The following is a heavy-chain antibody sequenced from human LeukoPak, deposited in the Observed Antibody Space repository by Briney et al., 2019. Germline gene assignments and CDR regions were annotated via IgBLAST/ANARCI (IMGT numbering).Heavy chain of an antibody. J-gene: IGHJ4*02. CDR3: ARDSRDGYRGDY. Sequence: PGGSLRLSCAASGFTFSSYWMHWVRQAPGKGLVWVSRINSDGSSTSYADSVKGRFTISRDNAKNSLYLQMNSLRAEDTAVYYCARDSRDGYRGDYWGQGTLVTVSS. D-gene: IGHD5-24*01. V-gene: IGHV3-74*01. CDR2: INSDGSST. CDR1: GFTFSSYW.